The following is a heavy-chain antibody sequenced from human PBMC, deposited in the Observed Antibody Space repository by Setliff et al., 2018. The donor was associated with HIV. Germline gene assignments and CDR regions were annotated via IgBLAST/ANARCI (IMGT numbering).Heavy chain of an antibody. Sequence: PSETLSLTCSVSGYSINNGYYWGWIRQPPGKGLEWVATIYQTGTTYYSPSLKSRVTVSMDMSRNQFSVKLNSATAADTAVYYCARQAWHYDRDGYFIDYWGQGMLVTVSS. CDR1: GYSINNGYY. D-gene: IGHD3-22*01. CDR3: ARQAWHYDRDGYFIDY. J-gene: IGHJ4*02. CDR2: IYQTGTT. V-gene: IGHV4-38-2*02.